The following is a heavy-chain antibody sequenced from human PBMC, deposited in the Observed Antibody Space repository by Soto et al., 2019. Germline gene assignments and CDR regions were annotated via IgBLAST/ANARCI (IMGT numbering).Heavy chain of an antibody. CDR3: AKDRLNVLRFLEWFPHWFDP. V-gene: IGHV3-74*01. D-gene: IGHD3-3*01. Sequence: GGSLRLSCAASGCTLSDYWMRWVRQVPGKGLLWVSRISVDGGSTTYADSVKGRFTISRDNAKNTLYLQMDTLRAEDTAVYYCAKDRLNVLRFLEWFPHWFDPWGQGTLVTVSS. CDR1: GCTLSDYW. CDR2: ISVDGGST. J-gene: IGHJ5*02.